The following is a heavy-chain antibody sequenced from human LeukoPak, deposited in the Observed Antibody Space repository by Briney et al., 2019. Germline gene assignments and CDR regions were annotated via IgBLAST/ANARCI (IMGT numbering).Heavy chain of an antibody. J-gene: IGHJ6*02. CDR2: INHSGST. CDR1: GGSFSGYY. Sequence: SETLSLTCAVYGGSFSGYYWSWIRQPPGKGLEWIGEINHSGSTNYNPSLKSRVTISVDTSKNQFSLKLSSVTAADTAVYYCARQPDSSSWGNKPYCYYYGMDVWGQGTTVTVSS. V-gene: IGHV4-34*01. CDR3: ARQPDSSSWGNKPYCYYYGMDV. D-gene: IGHD6-13*01.